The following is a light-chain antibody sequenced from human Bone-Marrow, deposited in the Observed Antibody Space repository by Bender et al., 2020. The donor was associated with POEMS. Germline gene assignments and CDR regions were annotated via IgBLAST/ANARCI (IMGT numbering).Light chain of an antibody. CDR2: EVS. V-gene: IGLV2-14*02. J-gene: IGLJ3*02. Sequence: QSALTQPASVSGSPGQSITISCTGTSSDIGSDNLVSWYQQCPGKAPKLILYEVSERPSGVSHRFSASKSGNTASLAITGLQSDDEAIYFCVAWDASLNGWVFGGGTKLTVL. CDR3: VAWDASLNGWV. CDR1: SSDIGSDNL.